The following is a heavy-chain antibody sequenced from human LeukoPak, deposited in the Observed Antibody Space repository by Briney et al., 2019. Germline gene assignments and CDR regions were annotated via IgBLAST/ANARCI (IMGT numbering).Heavy chain of an antibody. J-gene: IGHJ4*02. CDR2: IYISGST. Sequence: SETLSLTCTVSGGSISSCYWGWIRQPAGKGLEWIGRIYISGSTNYNPSLKSRVTMSVDTSKNQSSLKLSSVTAADTAVYYCARDRGTWNDDGFDYWGQGTLVTVSS. V-gene: IGHV4-4*07. CDR1: GGSISSCY. D-gene: IGHD1-1*01. CDR3: ARDRGTWNDDGFDY.